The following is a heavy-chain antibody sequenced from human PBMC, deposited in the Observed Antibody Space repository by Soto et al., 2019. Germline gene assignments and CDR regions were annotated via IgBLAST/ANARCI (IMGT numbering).Heavy chain of an antibody. V-gene: IGHV3-30-3*01. J-gene: IGHJ2*01. CDR1: GFTFSSYA. Sequence: QVQLVESGGGVVQPGRSLRLSCAASGFTFSSYAMHWVRQAPGKGLEWVAVISYDGSNKYYADSVKGRFTISRDNSKNTLFLQMNSLRPEDTAVYYCAMMAVAGTGLGYFDLWGRGTLVTVSS. CDR3: AMMAVAGTGLGYFDL. CDR2: ISYDGSNK. D-gene: IGHD6-19*01.